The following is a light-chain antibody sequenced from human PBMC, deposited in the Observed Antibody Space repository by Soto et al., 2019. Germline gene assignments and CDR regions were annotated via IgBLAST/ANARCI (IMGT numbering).Light chain of an antibody. V-gene: IGLV2-8*01. CDR3: SSYAASNNLGV. J-gene: IGLJ2*01. CDR1: SSDVGGYNY. Sequence: QSALTQPPSASGSPGQSVTISCIGTSSDVGGYNYVSWYQQHPGKAPKLMIYEVSKRPSGVPDRFSGSKSGNTASLTVSGLQAEDEADYYCSSYAASNNLGVFGGGTKLHVL. CDR2: EVS.